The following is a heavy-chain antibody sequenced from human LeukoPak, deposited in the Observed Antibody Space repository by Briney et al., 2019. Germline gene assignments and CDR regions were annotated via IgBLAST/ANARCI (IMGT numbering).Heavy chain of an antibody. CDR2: IIPIFGTA. Sequence: GSSVKVSCKASGGTFISYASSWVRQAPGQGLEWMGRIIPIFGTANYEQKFQGRVTITTDESTSTAYMEMSSLRSDNTAVYYCARDQAAVAEFNWFDPWGQGTLVTVSS. D-gene: IGHD6-19*01. CDR3: ARDQAAVAEFNWFDP. J-gene: IGHJ5*02. CDR1: GGTFISYA. V-gene: IGHV1-69*05.